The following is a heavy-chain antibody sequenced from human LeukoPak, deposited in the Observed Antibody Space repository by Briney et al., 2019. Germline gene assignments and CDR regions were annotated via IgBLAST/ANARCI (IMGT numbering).Heavy chain of an antibody. CDR1: GGTFSSYA. CDR2: IIPIFGTA. J-gene: IGHJ6*02. Sequence: PGASVKVSCKASGGTFSSYAISWVRQAPGQGLEWMGGIIPIFGTANYAQKFQGRVTITADESTSTAYMELSSLRSEDTAVYYCAREDGAVLVPAAMPPSAYGMDVWGQGTTVTVSS. CDR3: AREDGAVLVPAAMPPSAYGMDV. D-gene: IGHD2-2*01. V-gene: IGHV1-69*13.